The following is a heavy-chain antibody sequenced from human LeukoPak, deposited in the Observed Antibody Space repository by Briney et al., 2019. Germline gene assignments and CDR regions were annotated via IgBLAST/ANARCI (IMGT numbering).Heavy chain of an antibody. Sequence: GGSLRLSCAASGFTFNNYGMHWVRQAPGKGLEWVAFIRYNGNNQYYADSVKGRFTISRDNSKNTLYLQMNSVKGDDTAVYYCAKDSAFYYIDVWGKGTTVIISS. CDR2: IRYNGNNQ. J-gene: IGHJ6*03. CDR3: AKDSAFYYIDV. V-gene: IGHV3-30*02. CDR1: GFTFNNYG. D-gene: IGHD3-10*01.